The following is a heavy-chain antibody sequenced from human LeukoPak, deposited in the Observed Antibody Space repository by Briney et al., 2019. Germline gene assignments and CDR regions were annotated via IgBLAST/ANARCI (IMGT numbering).Heavy chain of an antibody. Sequence: SETLSLTCTVSGGSISSGDYYWSWIRQPPGKGLEWIGYISYSGSTYYNPSLKGRIAISVDTSKNQSSLKLSSVTAADTAVYYCARGTGVTAFDIWGQGTMVTVSS. J-gene: IGHJ3*02. CDR3: ARGTGVTAFDI. CDR1: GGSISSGDYY. CDR2: ISYSGST. D-gene: IGHD7-27*01. V-gene: IGHV4-30-4*01.